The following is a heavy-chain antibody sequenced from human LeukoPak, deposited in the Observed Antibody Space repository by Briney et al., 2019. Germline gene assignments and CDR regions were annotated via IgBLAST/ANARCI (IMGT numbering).Heavy chain of an antibody. Sequence: SETLSLTCTVSGYSISSGYYWGWIRQPPGKGLEWIGSIYHSGSTNYNPSLKSRVTISVDTSKNQFSLKLSSVTAADTAVYYCARAYSSSWYNRRINWFDPWGQGTLVTVSS. V-gene: IGHV4-38-2*02. CDR1: GYSISSGYY. CDR2: IYHSGST. CDR3: ARAYSSSWYNRRINWFDP. J-gene: IGHJ5*02. D-gene: IGHD6-13*01.